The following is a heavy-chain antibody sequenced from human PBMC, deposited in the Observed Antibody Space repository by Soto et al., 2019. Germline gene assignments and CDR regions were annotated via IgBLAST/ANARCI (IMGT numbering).Heavy chain of an antibody. CDR1: GASISSFY. D-gene: IGHD1-1*01. CDR3: ERDGTKSLRDWFDP. J-gene: IGHJ5*02. Sequence: SETLSLTCTVSGASISSFYWTWIRKPDGQGLGWIGRMYATGTTDYNNTLQSRIMMSVETSKKQISLKLRSVAAADTAVSYFERDGTKSLRDWFDPWGQGILVTVSS. V-gene: IGHV4-4*07. CDR2: MYATGTT.